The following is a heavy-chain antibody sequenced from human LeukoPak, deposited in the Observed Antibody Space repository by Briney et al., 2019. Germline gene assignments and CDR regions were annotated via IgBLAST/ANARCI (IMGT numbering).Heavy chain of an antibody. CDR3: SRDHPGSNSLDS. J-gene: IGHJ4*02. CDR1: GFTFNNYW. D-gene: IGHD4-11*01. V-gene: IGHV3-74*01. Sequence: GGSLRLSCVASGFTFNNYWMHWVGQAPGKGLEWVSRLRTDGGRTNYADSVKGRFTISRDNTKNTVYLQMNSLRAEHTATYYCSRDHPGSNSLDSWGQGTLVTVSS. CDR2: LRTDGGRT.